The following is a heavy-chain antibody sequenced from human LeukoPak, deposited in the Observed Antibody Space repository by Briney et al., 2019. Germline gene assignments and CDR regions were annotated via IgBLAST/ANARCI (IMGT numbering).Heavy chain of an antibody. V-gene: IGHV4-39*01. CDR3: ARLSIAAAGPDY. CDR1: GGSISSSSYY. Sequence: PSQTLSLTCTVSGGSISSSSYYWGWIRQPPGKGLEWIGSIYYSGSTYYNPSLKSRVTISVDTSKNQFSLKLSSVTAADTAEYYCARLSIAAAGPDYWGQGTLVTVSS. J-gene: IGHJ4*02. CDR2: IYYSGST. D-gene: IGHD6-13*01.